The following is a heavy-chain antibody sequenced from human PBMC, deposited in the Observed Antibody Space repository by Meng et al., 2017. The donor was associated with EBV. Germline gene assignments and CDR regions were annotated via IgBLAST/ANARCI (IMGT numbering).Heavy chain of an antibody. CDR3: ARGPYYYDSSGYYYGEFDP. D-gene: IGHD3-22*01. CDR1: GYTFTSYD. Sequence: QVELVQAGGEVKKPGASVKVSCKASGYTFTSYDINWVRQATGQGLEWMGWMNPNSGNTGYAQKFQGRVTMTRNTSISTAYMELSSLRSEDTAVYYCARGPYYYDSSGYYYGEFDPWGQGTLVTVSS. V-gene: IGHV1-8*01. J-gene: IGHJ5*02. CDR2: MNPNSGNT.